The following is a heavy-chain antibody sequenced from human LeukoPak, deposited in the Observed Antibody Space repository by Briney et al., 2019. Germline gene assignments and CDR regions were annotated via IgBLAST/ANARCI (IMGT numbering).Heavy chain of an antibody. CDR3: XXXXXXXXYFDWLFDY. Sequence: SXXTFXXXAMHWVRQAPGKGLXXVSGISWNSGSIVYADSVKGRFTISRDNXKNSLYLQMNSLRAEDTALYYCXXXXXXXXYFDWLFDYWGQGTLVTVSS. CDR1: XXTFXXXA. V-gene: IGHV3-9*01. CDR2: ISWNSGSI. J-gene: IGHJ4*02. D-gene: IGHD3-9*01.